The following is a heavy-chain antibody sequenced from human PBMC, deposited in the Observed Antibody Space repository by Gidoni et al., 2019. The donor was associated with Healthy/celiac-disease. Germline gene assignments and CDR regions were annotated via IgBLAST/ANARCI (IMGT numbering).Heavy chain of an antibody. V-gene: IGHV4-4*07. D-gene: IGHD3-3*01. CDR1: GGSSSSYY. CDR2: IYTSGST. J-gene: IGHJ4*02. CDR3: ARGGGHFGVVSIYFDY. Sequence: QVQLQESGPGLVKPSATLSLTCTVSGGSSSSYYWRWIRQPAGKGLEWIGRIYTSGSTNYNPSLKSRVTRSGDTSKNQFSLKLSSVTAADTAVYYCARGGGHFGVVSIYFDYWGQGTLVTVSS.